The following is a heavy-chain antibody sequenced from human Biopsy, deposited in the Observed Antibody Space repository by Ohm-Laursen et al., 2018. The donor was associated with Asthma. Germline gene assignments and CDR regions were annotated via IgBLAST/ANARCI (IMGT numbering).Heavy chain of an antibody. CDR2: INPNSGGT. CDR1: GYTFIGCH. V-gene: IGHV1-2*06. Sequence: ASVKVSCKAAGYTFIGCHIHWMRQAPGQGLEWMGRINPNSGGTNYAQKFQGRVTMTRDTSISTVYMEVSRLRSDDTAVYYWARGQKSAGDRWFAPWGQGTLVTVSS. D-gene: IGHD6-13*01. J-gene: IGHJ5*02. CDR3: ARGQKSAGDRWFAP.